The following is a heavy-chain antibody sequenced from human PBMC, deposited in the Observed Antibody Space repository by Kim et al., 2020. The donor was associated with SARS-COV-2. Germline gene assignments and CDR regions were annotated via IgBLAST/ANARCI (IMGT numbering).Heavy chain of an antibody. Sequence: NPSLKSRVTISVDTSKNQFSLKLSSVTAADTAVYYCARAEIGYSYGYLDYWGQGTLVTVSS. V-gene: IGHV4-30-2*05. CDR3: ARAEIGYSYGYLDY. J-gene: IGHJ4*02. D-gene: IGHD5-18*01.